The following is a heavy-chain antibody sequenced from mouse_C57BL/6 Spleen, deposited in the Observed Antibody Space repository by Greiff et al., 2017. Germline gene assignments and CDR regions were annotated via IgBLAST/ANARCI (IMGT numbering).Heavy chain of an antibody. CDR2: IDPSDSYT. D-gene: IGHD1-1*01. V-gene: IGHV1-50*01. Sequence: QVQLQQPGAELVKPGASVKLSCKASGYTFTSYWMQWVKQRPGQGLEWIGEIDPSDSYTNYNQKFKGKATLTVDTSSSTAYMQLRSLTTEDSAVYYCARYYYGSSFDYWGQGTTLTVSS. CDR1: GYTFTSYW. CDR3: ARYYYGSSFDY. J-gene: IGHJ2*01.